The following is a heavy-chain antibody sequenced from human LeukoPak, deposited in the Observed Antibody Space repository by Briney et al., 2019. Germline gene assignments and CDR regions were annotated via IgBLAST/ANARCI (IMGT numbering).Heavy chain of an antibody. J-gene: IGHJ6*02. CDR3: ASYYYGSGSRKYYYYGMDV. D-gene: IGHD3-10*01. V-gene: IGHV1-18*01. Sequence: ASVKFSCKASGYTFTSYGISWVRQAPGQGLEWMGWISAYNGNTNYAQKLQGRVTMTTDTSTSTAYMELRSLRSDDTAVYYCASYYYGSGSRKYYYYGMDVWGQGTTVTVSS. CDR2: ISAYNGNT. CDR1: GYTFTSYG.